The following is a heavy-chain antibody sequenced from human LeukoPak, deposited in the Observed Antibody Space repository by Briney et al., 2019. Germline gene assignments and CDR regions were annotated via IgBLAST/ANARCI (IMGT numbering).Heavy chain of an antibody. J-gene: IGHJ5*02. D-gene: IGHD2-15*01. CDR1: GYTFTSYY. CDR2: INPNSGGT. V-gene: IGHV1-2*06. CDR3: ARVREYCSGGSCRRYWFDP. Sequence: ASVKVSCKASGYTFTSYYMHWVRQAPGQGLEWMGRINPNSGGTNYAQKFRGRVTMTRDTSISTAYMELSRLRSDDTAVYYCARVREYCSGGSCRRYWFDPWGQGTLVTVSS.